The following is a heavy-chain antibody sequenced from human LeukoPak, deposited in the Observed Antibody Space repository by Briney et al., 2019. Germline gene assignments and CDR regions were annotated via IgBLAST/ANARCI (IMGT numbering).Heavy chain of an antibody. V-gene: IGHV3-21*04. J-gene: IGHJ4*02. CDR1: GFTFSSYT. D-gene: IGHD5-24*01. CDR3: AKRDRRDGYNMHFDY. Sequence: GGSLRLSCAASGFTFSSYTMNWVRQAPGKGLEWVSSISSSSSYIYYADSVKGRFTISRDNAKNSLYLQMNSLRAEDTAVYYCAKRDRRDGYNMHFDYWGQGTLVTVSS. CDR2: ISSSSSYI.